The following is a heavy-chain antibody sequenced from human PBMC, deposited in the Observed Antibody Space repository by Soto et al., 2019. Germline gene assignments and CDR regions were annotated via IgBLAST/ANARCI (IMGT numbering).Heavy chain of an antibody. CDR1: GFTFSRYG. CDR2: ISSGGNNK. D-gene: IGHD2-2*01. J-gene: IGHJ4*02. Sequence: PGGSLRLSCAASGFTFSRYGMHWVRQAPGKGLEWVAFISSGGNNKEDGDSVKGRFTISRDNSKNMVFLQMDSLRGEDTAVYYCAKDRVIQLLPIWPEHWGQGTLVTVSS. V-gene: IGHV3-30*18. CDR3: AKDRVIQLLPIWPEH.